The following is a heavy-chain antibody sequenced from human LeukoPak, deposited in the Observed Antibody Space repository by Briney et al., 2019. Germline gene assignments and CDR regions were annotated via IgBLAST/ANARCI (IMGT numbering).Heavy chain of an antibody. CDR1: VDSLSSYY. CDR3: ARQGSRAVAGYFDY. J-gene: IGHJ4*02. CDR2: FYCSEST. D-gene: IGHD6-19*01. V-gene: IGHV4-59*08. Sequence: PSETLSLPCTVSVDSLSSYYWSWLRQSPGKALEGLGYFYCSESTYYKPSLTRLVTLSVESSKHQFSLRLTSVTAADTAVYYCARQGSRAVAGYFDYFGEGSLV.